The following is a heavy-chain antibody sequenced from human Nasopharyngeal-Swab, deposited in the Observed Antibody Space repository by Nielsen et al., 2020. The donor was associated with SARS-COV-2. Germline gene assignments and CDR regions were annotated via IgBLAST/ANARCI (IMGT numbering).Heavy chain of an antibody. Sequence: SVKVSCKASGGTFSSYAISWVRQAPGRGLEWMGRIIPILGIANYAQKFQGRVTITADKSTSTAYMELSSLRSEDTAVYYCAREGGTRDGFDPWGQGTLVTVSS. D-gene: IGHD2-15*01. CDR2: IIPILGIA. CDR1: GGTFSSYA. V-gene: IGHV1-69*04. CDR3: AREGGTRDGFDP. J-gene: IGHJ5*02.